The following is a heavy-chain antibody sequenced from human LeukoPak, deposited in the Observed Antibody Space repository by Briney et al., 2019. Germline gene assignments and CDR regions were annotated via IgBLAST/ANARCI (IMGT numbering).Heavy chain of an antibody. CDR2: IDTEDGET. D-gene: IGHD3-16*02. J-gene: IGHJ6*04. Sequence: ATVKISCRASGYTFTDYNIHWVQFAPGRGPAWMGRIDTEDGETIYAEKFQGRVTITADTSTDTAYMELTSLRSEDTAVYFCTTDRIERSFDVRGKGTAVTVSS. V-gene: IGHV1-69-2*01. CDR1: GYTFTDYN. CDR3: TTDRIERSFDV.